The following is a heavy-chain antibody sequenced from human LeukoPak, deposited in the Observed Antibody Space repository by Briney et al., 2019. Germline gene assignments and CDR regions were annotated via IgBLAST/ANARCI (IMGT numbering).Heavy chain of an antibody. CDR2: IYYSGST. CDR1: GGCISVNNYY. J-gene: IGHJ3*02. V-gene: IGHV4-39*07. D-gene: IGHD2-2*01. Sequence: SEALSLTCNFSGGCISVNNYYIAWIRQPPGKGLEWIGNIYYSGSTYFSPSLKGRATLSIDTSKTHFSLKLSSVTAADTAVYYCARTGDRSSTSCYYTFDIWGQGTMVTVSS. CDR3: ARTGDRSSTSCYYTFDI.